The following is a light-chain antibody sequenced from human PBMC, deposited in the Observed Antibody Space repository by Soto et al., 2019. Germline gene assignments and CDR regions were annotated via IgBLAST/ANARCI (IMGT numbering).Light chain of an antibody. Sequence: SYELTQPPSVSVAPGQTATITCGGNNMGTISVHWYQQKPGQAPVLVVFHDRDRPSGIPDRFSGSHSGNTATLNIRRVEAGDEADYYCQVWDDNSDHTGVFGVWTKVTVL. V-gene: IGLV3-21*02. CDR3: QVWDDNSDHTGV. J-gene: IGLJ3*02. CDR2: HDR. CDR1: NMGTIS.